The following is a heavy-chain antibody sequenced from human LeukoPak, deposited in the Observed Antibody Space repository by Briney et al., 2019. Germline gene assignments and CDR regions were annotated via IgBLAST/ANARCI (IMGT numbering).Heavy chain of an antibody. CDR2: ISAYNGNT. CDR3: AREGLIVATTAHHDAFDI. CDR1: GYTFTSYG. D-gene: IGHD5-12*01. V-gene: IGHV1-18*01. Sequence: GASVKVSCKASGYTFTSYGISWVRQAPGQGLEWMGWISAYNGNTNYAQKLQGRVTMTTDTSTSTAYIELRSLRSDDTAVYYCAREGLIVATTAHHDAFDIWGQGTMVTVSS. J-gene: IGHJ3*02.